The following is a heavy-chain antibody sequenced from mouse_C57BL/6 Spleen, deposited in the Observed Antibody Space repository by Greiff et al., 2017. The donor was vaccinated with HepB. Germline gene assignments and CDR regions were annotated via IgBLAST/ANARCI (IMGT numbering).Heavy chain of an antibody. D-gene: IGHD1-1*02. CDR2: ISSGSSTI. CDR1: GFTFSDYG. CDR3: AREGYYDAMDY. J-gene: IGHJ4*01. V-gene: IGHV5-17*01. Sequence: EVQLQESGGGLVKPGGSLKLSCAASGFTFSDYGMHWVRQAPEKGLEWVAYISSGSSTIYYEDTVKGRFTISRDNAKNTLFLQMTSLRSEDTAMYYCAREGYYDAMDYWGQGTSVTVSS.